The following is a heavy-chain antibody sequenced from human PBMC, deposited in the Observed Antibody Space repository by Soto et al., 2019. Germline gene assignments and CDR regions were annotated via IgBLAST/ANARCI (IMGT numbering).Heavy chain of an antibody. CDR2: INHSGST. V-gene: IGHV4-34*01. Sequence: SETLSLTCAVYGGSFSGYYWSWIRQPPGRGLEWIGEINHSGSTNYNPSLKSRVTISVDTSKNQFSLKLSSVTAADTAVYYCARRIYGSGSYSFYYYYGMDVWGQGTTVTVSS. J-gene: IGHJ6*02. CDR1: GGSFSGYY. D-gene: IGHD3-10*01. CDR3: ARRIYGSGSYSFYYYYGMDV.